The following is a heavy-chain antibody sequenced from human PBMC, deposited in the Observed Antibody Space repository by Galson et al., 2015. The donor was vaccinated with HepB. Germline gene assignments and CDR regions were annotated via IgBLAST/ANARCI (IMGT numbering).Heavy chain of an antibody. V-gene: IGHV4-34*01. CDR2: LNYSGST. Sequence: TLSLTCAVSGGTFSAYSWTWIRQPPGEGLEWIAELNYSGSTNYNPSLKSRVTISVDTSIHESSLRLTSLTAADTAVYYCARAGNTWKGFDFWGQGSLVTVSS. CDR1: GGTFSAYS. D-gene: IGHD1-1*01. J-gene: IGHJ4*02. CDR3: ARAGNTWKGFDF.